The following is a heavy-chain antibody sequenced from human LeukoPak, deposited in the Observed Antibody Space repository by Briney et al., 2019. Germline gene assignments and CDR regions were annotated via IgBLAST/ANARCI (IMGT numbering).Heavy chain of an antibody. Sequence: ASVKVSCKVSGYTLTELSMHWVRQAPAKGLEWMGGFDPEDGETIYAQKFQGRVTMTEDTSTDTAYMELSSLRPEDTAVYYCATSKDYYDSNRFDPWGQGTLVTVS. V-gene: IGHV1-24*01. CDR3: ATSKDYYDSNRFDP. CDR2: FDPEDGET. CDR1: GYTLTELS. D-gene: IGHD3-22*01. J-gene: IGHJ5*02.